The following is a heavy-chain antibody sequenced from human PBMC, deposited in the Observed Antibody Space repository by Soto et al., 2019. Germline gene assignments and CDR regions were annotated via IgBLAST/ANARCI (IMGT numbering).Heavy chain of an antibody. J-gene: IGHJ5*02. CDR1: GGTFSSYT. Sequence: ASVKVSYKASGGTFSSYTISWVRQAPGQGLEWMGWIIPNLGSTNYAQKFQGWVTMTRDTSISTAYMELSRLRSDDTAVYYCARGNLLGNWFDPWGQGTLVTVSS. V-gene: IGHV1-2*04. CDR2: IIPNLGST. CDR3: ARGNLLGNWFDP.